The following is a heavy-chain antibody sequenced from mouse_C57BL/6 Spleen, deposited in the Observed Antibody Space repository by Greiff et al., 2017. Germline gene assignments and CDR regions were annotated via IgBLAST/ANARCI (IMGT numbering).Heavy chain of an antibody. D-gene: IGHD4-1*01. V-gene: IGHV5-4*01. Sequence: EVQLQESGGGLVKPGGSLKLSCAASGFTFSSYAMSWVRQTPEKRLEWVATISDGGSYTYYPDNVKGRFTISRDNAKNNLYLQMSHLKSEDTAMYYCARDRGTGTNYFDYWGQGTTLTVSS. CDR2: ISDGGSYT. CDR1: GFTFSSYA. CDR3: ARDRGTGTNYFDY. J-gene: IGHJ2*01.